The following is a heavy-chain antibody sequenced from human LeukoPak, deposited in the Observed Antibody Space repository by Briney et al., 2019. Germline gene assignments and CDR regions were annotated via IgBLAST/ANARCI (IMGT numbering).Heavy chain of an antibody. CDR3: TRGPLWVKERLFDP. V-gene: IGHV4-38-2*02. D-gene: IGHD3-16*01. CDR1: GYSISSGYY. J-gene: IGHJ5*02. Sequence: SETLSLTCTVSGYSISSGYYWGWIRQPPGKGLEWIGSIYHSGSTNYNPSLKSRVAISVDTSKNQFSLKLRSVTAADTAVYYCTRGPLWVKERLFDPWGQGTLVTVSS. CDR2: IYHSGST.